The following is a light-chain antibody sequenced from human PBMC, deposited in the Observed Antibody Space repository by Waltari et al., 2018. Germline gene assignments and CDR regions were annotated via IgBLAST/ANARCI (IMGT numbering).Light chain of an antibody. CDR1: QSVSSSY. CDR3: QQYGSSRGT. CDR2: GAS. V-gene: IGKV3-20*01. Sequence: EIVLTQSPGTLSLSPGERATLACRASQSVSSSYLAWYQQKPGQAPRRLIYGASSRATGSPDRFSGSGSGTDFTLTISGLEPEDFAVYYCQQYGSSRGTFGQGTKVEIK. J-gene: IGKJ1*01.